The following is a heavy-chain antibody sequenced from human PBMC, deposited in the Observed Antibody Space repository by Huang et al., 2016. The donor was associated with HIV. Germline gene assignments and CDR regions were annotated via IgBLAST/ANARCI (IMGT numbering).Heavy chain of an antibody. Sequence: EVQLAQSGPEVKKPGESLKISCKGSGFSFTNYWIGWVRQMPGKGLEWMGIIYPGDSDTKYSPSFQGQVTIAADKSISTAYLQWRSRKASDTAMYYCVRSTSGYYYRTDYWGQGTLVTVSS. CDR3: VRSTSGYYYRTDY. CDR2: IYPGDSDT. V-gene: IGHV5-51*01. J-gene: IGHJ4*02. D-gene: IGHD3-22*01. CDR1: GFSFTNYW.